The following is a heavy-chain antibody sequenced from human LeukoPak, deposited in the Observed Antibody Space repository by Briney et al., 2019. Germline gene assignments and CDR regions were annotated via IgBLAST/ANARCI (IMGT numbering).Heavy chain of an antibody. CDR3: ARDLSPGVAFRGRFDP. Sequence: QSGGSLRLSCAASGFTVSSNYMSWVRQAPGKGLEWVSAIYSSGYTYYADSVKDRFIVSRDNSQNTLYLQMNSVRAEDTAVYYCARDLSPGVAFRGRFDPWGQGTLVTVSS. D-gene: IGHD3-16*01. V-gene: IGHV3-66*01. J-gene: IGHJ5*02. CDR2: IYSSGYT. CDR1: GFTVSSNY.